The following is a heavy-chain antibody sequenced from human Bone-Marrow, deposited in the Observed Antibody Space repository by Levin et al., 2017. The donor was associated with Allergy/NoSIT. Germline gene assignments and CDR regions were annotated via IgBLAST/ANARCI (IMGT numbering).Heavy chain of an antibody. V-gene: IGHV3-30-3*01. Sequence: TGGSLRLSCAASGFTFSSYAMHWVRQAPGKGLEWVAVISYDGSNKYYADSVKGRFTISRDNSKNTLYLQMNSLRAEDTAVYYCARSTVTTRESDYWGQGTLVTVSS. CDR2: ISYDGSNK. CDR1: GFTFSSYA. J-gene: IGHJ4*02. CDR3: ARSTVTTRESDY. D-gene: IGHD4-17*01.